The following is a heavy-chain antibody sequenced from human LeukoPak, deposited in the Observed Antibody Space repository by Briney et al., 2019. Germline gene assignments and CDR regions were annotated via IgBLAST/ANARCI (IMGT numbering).Heavy chain of an antibody. Sequence: ASVKVSCKASGYTFTSYYMHWVRQAPGQGLEWMGIINPSGGSTSYAQKFQGRVTMTRDTSTSTVYMELNSLRAEDTAVYYCAKSSIAAASDYWGQGTLVTVSS. J-gene: IGHJ4*02. CDR1: GYTFTSYY. V-gene: IGHV1-46*01. D-gene: IGHD6-13*01. CDR2: INPSGGST. CDR3: AKSSIAAASDY.